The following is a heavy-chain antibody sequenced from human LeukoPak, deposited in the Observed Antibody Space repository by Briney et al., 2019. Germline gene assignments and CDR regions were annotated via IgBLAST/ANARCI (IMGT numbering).Heavy chain of an antibody. J-gene: IGHJ5*02. V-gene: IGHV4-59*08. CDR1: GGSISSYH. Sequence: SSETLSLTCTVSGGSISSYHWSWIRQPPGKGLEWIGYIYYSGSTNYSPSLKSRVTISVDTSKNQFSLKLSSVTAADTAVYYCARHGDSSSLGWFDPWGQGTLVTVSS. CDR2: IYYSGST. D-gene: IGHD6-6*01. CDR3: ARHGDSSSLGWFDP.